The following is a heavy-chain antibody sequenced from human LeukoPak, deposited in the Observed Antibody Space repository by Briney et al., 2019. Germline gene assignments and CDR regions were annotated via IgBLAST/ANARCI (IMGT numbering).Heavy chain of an antibody. D-gene: IGHD3-3*01. CDR1: GFTFSSYA. CDR2: ISGSGGST. V-gene: IGHV3-23*01. Sequence: QAGGSLRLSCAASGFTFSSYAMSWVRQAPGKGLEWVSAISGSGGSTYYADSVKGRFTISRDNSKNTLYLQMNSLRAEDTAVYYCASHYDFWSGYYSFDYWGQGTLVTVSS. CDR3: ASHYDFWSGYYSFDY. J-gene: IGHJ4*02.